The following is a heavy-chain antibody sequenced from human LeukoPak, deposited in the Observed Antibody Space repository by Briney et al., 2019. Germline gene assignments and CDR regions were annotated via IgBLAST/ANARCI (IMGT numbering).Heavy chain of an antibody. CDR2: IAHHGSNK. D-gene: IGHD2-8*02. Sequence: GGSLRLSCAASGFTFSRNAIHWVRQGPGKGLEWVSYIAHHGSNKYYADSVKGRFTISRDNSKRTLYLQMNSLRADDTAVYCCAKDGSWSCTDWGQGTLVTVSS. CDR3: AKDGSWSCTD. V-gene: IGHV3-30*02. CDR1: GFTFSRNA. J-gene: IGHJ4*02.